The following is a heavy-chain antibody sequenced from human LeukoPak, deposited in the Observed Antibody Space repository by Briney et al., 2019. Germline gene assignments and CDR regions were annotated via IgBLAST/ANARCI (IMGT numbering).Heavy chain of an antibody. CDR2: MNPNSGNT. Sequence: ASVKVSCKASGYTFTSYDINWVRQATGQGLEWMGWMNPNSGNTGYAQKFQGRVTMTRNTSISTAYMELSSLRSEDTAVCYCARGVRQWLAPGTYWFDPWGQGTLVTVSS. D-gene: IGHD6-19*01. V-gene: IGHV1-8*01. CDR3: ARGVRQWLAPGTYWFDP. J-gene: IGHJ5*02. CDR1: GYTFTSYD.